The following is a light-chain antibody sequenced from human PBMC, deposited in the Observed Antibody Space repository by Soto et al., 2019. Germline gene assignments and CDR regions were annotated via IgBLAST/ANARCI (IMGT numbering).Light chain of an antibody. J-gene: IGKJ5*01. CDR1: QGVGNKY. Sequence: EIALTQSPGTLSLSPGERATLSCRASQGVGNKYLAWYQQRPGQAPSPLIYAASSRATGVPDRFSGSGSGTDFTLTISRLEPEDFAVYYCQQYTNAHGITFGQGTRLEIK. CDR3: QQYTNAHGIT. CDR2: AAS. V-gene: IGKV3-20*01.